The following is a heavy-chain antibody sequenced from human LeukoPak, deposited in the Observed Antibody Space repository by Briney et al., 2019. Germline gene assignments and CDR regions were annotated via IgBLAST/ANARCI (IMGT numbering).Heavy chain of an antibody. CDR1: GASVSGDPYY. D-gene: IGHD2-2*01. V-gene: IGHV4-61*01. CDR3: ARCFSGTSCYVDY. J-gene: IGHJ4*02. Sequence: TSETLSLTCTVSGASVSGDPYYWSWIRQPPGKGLEWIGYIYYSGSTNYNPSLKSRVTISVDTSKNQFSLKLSSVTAADTAVYYCARCFSGTSCYVDYWGQGTLVTVSS. CDR2: IYYSGST.